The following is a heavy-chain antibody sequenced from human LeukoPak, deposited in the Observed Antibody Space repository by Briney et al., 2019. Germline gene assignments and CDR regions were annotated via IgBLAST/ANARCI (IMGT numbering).Heavy chain of an antibody. Sequence: GESLKISCKGSGYSFTSYWIGWVRQMPGKGLEWMGIIYPGDSDTRYSPSFQGQVTISADKSISTAYLQWSSLKASDTAMYYCARHVVAAAGTSSRVVSDGFDYWGQGTLVTVSS. D-gene: IGHD6-13*01. CDR3: ARHVVAAAGTSSRVVSDGFDY. V-gene: IGHV5-51*01. CDR1: GYSFTSYW. CDR2: IYPGDSDT. J-gene: IGHJ4*02.